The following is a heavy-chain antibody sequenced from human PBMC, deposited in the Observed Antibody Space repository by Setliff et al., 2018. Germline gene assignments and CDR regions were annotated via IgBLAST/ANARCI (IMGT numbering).Heavy chain of an antibody. V-gene: IGHV4-34*01. Sequence: SETLSLTCAVYGGSFSGYHWSWIRQPPGKGLEWIGEISHSGDPNYNPSLKSRVTISFDTSKNQFSLKLTSVTAADTAVYYCARAPQYSNFWYALSWFDPWGQGTLVTVSS. CDR2: ISHSGDP. J-gene: IGHJ5*02. CDR3: ARAPQYSNFWYALSWFDP. D-gene: IGHD3-3*01. CDR1: GGSFSGYH.